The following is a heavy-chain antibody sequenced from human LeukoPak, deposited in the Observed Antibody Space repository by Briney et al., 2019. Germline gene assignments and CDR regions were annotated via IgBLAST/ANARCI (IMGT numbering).Heavy chain of an antibody. Sequence: GASVKASCKASGYTFTGYYMHWVRQAPGQGLEWMGWINPNSGGTNYAQKFQGRVTMTRDTSISTAYMELSRLRSDDTAVYYCARSGSYGENWFDPWGQGTLVTVSS. CDR3: ARSGSYGENWFDP. CDR2: INPNSGGT. J-gene: IGHJ5*02. V-gene: IGHV1-2*02. D-gene: IGHD1-26*01. CDR1: GYTFTGYY.